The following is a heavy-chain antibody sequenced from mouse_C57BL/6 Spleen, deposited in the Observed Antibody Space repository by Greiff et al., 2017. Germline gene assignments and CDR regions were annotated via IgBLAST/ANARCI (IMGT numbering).Heavy chain of an antibody. Sequence: EVQLQQSGPELVKPGASVKISCKASGYSFTDYNMNWVKQSNGKSLEWIGVINPNYGTTSYNQKFKGKATLTVDQSSSTAYMQLNSLTSEDSAVXSCARGGGDYYGSKGYYYAMDYWGQGTSVTVSS. CDR1: GYSFTDYN. CDR3: ARGGGDYYGSKGYYYAMDY. J-gene: IGHJ4*01. V-gene: IGHV1-39*01. CDR2: INPNYGTT. D-gene: IGHD1-1*01.